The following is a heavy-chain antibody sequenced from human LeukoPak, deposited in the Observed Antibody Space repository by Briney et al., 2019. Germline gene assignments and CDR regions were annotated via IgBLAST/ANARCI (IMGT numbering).Heavy chain of an antibody. CDR3: AKDMGPPNYYGSGSYTFDY. CDR1: GFTFSNAW. J-gene: IGHJ4*02. CDR2: IKSKTDGGTT. D-gene: IGHD3-10*01. Sequence: PGGSLRLSCAASGFTFSNAWMTWVRQAPGKGLEWVGRIKSKTDGGTTDYAAPVKGRFTISRDDSKNTLYLQMNSLRAEDTAVYYCAKDMGPPNYYGSGSYTFDYWGQGPWSPSPQ. V-gene: IGHV3-15*01.